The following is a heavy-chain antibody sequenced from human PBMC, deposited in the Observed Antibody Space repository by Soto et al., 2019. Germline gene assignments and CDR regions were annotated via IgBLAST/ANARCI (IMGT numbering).Heavy chain of an antibody. CDR3: ARGTGGFAYYYYYMDV. D-gene: IGHD5-12*01. Sequence: SETLSLTCTVSGGSISSYYWSWIRQPPGKGLEWIGFIYFSGSTNYNPSLKSRVTISVDTSKNQFSLKLSSVTAADTAVYYCARGTGGFAYYYYYMDVWGKGTTVTVSS. CDR1: GGSISSYY. J-gene: IGHJ6*03. CDR2: IYFSGST. V-gene: IGHV4-59*01.